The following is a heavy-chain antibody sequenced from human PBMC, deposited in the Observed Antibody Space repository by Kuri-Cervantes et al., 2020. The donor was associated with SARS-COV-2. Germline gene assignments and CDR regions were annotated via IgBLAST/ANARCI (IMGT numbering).Heavy chain of an antibody. Sequence: GGSLRLSCAASGFTFSSYAMHWVRQASGKGLEWVAVISYDGSNKYYADSVKGRFTISRDNAKNSLYLQMNSLRAEDTAVYYCARTDFWSGYYVDYWGQGTLVTVSS. CDR1: GFTFSSYA. CDR3: ARTDFWSGYYVDY. D-gene: IGHD3-3*01. CDR2: ISYDGSNK. J-gene: IGHJ4*02. V-gene: IGHV3-30-3*01.